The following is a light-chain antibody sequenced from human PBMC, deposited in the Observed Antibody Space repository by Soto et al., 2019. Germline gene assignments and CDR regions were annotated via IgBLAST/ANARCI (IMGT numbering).Light chain of an antibody. CDR1: QSVSSSY. J-gene: IGKJ2*01. Sequence: EIVLTQSPGTLSLSPGERATLSCRASQSVSSSYLAWYQQKPGQAPRLLMSDASTRATGIPDRFSGSGSGTDFTLTINRLEPADFAVYYCQQYGRSPRPFGQGTKLEIK. V-gene: IGKV3-20*01. CDR3: QQYGRSPRP. CDR2: DAS.